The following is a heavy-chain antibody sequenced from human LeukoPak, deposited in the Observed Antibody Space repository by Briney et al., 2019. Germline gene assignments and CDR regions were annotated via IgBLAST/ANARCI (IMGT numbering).Heavy chain of an antibody. V-gene: IGHV4-39*07. Sequence: SETLSLTCTVSGGSLSSSSYYWGWLRQPPGRGREWIGSIYYSGSTYYNPSLKSRVTISVDTSKNQFSLKLSSVTAADTAVYYCARPLHVSGSYYPFDYWGQGTLVTVSS. J-gene: IGHJ4*02. CDR2: IYYSGST. CDR1: GGSLSSSSYY. CDR3: ARPLHVSGSYYPFDY. D-gene: IGHD3-10*01.